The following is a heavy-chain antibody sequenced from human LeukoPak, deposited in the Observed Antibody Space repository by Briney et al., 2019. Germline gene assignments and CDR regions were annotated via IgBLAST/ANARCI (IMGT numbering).Heavy chain of an antibody. D-gene: IGHD5-18*01. V-gene: IGHV3-33*01. J-gene: IGHJ4*02. CDR2: VWHDGSNK. Sequence: SGGSLRLSCAASGFTFSTYVIHWVRQAPGKGLEWVALVWHDGSNKYHGDSVKDRFTISRDNSKNTLYLQMDSLRDEDTAVYYCARDRGYTYGHPLDYWGQGTLVT. CDR1: GFTFSTYV. CDR3: ARDRGYTYGHPLDY.